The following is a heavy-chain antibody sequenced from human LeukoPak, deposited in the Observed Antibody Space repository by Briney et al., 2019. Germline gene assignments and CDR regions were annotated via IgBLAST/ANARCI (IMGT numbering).Heavy chain of an antibody. Sequence: PGGSLRLSCAASGFTFSSYAMSWVRQAPGKGLEWVSVIYSGGSTYYADSVKGRFTISRDNSKNTLYLQMNSLRAEDTAVYYCARESPGYYYYGMDVWGQGTTVTVSS. D-gene: IGHD1-1*01. J-gene: IGHJ6*02. CDR2: IYSGGST. V-gene: IGHV3-66*01. CDR3: ARESPGYYYYGMDV. CDR1: GFTFSSYA.